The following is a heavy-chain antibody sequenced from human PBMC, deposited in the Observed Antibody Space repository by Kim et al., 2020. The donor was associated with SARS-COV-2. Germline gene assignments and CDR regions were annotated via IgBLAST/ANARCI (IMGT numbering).Heavy chain of an antibody. V-gene: IGHV3-11*01. D-gene: IGHD2-8*01. Sequence: SVEGRFTISRDDAKNSLYLQMNSLRAEATAVYYCAREGEGATAWGMLDVWGQGTTVTVSS. J-gene: IGHJ6*02. CDR3: AREGEGATAWGMLDV.